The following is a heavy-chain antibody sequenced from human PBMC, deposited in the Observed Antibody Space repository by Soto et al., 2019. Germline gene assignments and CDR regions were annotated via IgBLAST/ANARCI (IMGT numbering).Heavy chain of an antibody. D-gene: IGHD5-12*01. Sequence: DVQVVESGGGLVQPGGSLRLSCAVSGFTVTINYMSWVRQAPGTGLEWVPVIYSGGTIYYADSVKGRFTISRDTSKSTLYLQMNSLRGDDTAVYYCHGYGYWGQGTLVTVSS. V-gene: IGHV3-53*01. J-gene: IGHJ4*02. CDR2: IYSGGTI. CDR3: HGYGY. CDR1: GFTVTINY.